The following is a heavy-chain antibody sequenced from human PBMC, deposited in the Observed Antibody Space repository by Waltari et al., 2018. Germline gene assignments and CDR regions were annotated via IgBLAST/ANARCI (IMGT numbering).Heavy chain of an antibody. CDR3: ARDWGSGYVYELDY. D-gene: IGHD3-22*01. Sequence: EGRLVESGGGLVKPGGSLRLSCEASGFSFSASTRNWVRQAPGKGLEWVSSITTSGTNIYYADSVKGRFTISRDNTKNSLYLQMNSLRAEDTAVYYCARDWGSGYVYELDYWGQGTLVTVSS. J-gene: IGHJ4*02. V-gene: IGHV3-21*01. CDR1: GFSFSAST. CDR2: ITTSGTNI.